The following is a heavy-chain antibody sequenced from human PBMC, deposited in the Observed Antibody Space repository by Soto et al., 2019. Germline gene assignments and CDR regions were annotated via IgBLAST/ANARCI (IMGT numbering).Heavy chain of an antibody. J-gene: IGHJ4*02. CDR2: MSYDGSNK. D-gene: IGHD5-12*01. V-gene: IGHV3-30*18. CDR1: GFTFSSYG. CDR3: AKDLVVATTRGVFDY. Sequence: GSLRLSCAASGFTFSSYGMHWVRQAPGKGLEWVAVMSYDGSNKYYADSVKGRFTISRDNSKNTLYLQMNSLRAEDTAVYYCAKDLVVATTRGVFDYWGQGTLVTVSS.